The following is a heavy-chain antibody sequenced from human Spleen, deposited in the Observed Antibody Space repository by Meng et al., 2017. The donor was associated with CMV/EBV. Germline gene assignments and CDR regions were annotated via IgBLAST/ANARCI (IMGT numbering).Heavy chain of an antibody. CDR1: GYTFTSYG. Sequence: QGQLVQAGAWVKKPGGSVKVSCKASGYTFTSYGISWVRQAPRQGVEWMGWISAYNGNTNYAQKLQGRVTMTTDTSTSIAYMELKSLRAEDTAVYYCARVETIFGIVRGWFFDLWGRGTLVTVSS. CDR3: ARVETIFGIVRGWFFDL. D-gene: IGHD3-3*01. CDR2: ISAYNGNT. V-gene: IGHV1-18*01. J-gene: IGHJ2*01.